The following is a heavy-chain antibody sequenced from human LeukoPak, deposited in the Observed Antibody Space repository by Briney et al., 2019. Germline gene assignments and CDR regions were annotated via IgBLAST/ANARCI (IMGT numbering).Heavy chain of an antibody. CDR2: ISGSGSTT. CDR3: AKDWDQLLYYFDY. J-gene: IGHJ4*02. CDR1: GFTFSSYA. Sequence: PGGSLRLSCAASGFTFSSYAMSWVRQAPGKGLEWVSAISGSGSTTHYADPVKGRFTISRDNSKNTLYLQMNSLRAEDTAVYYCAKDWDQLLYYFDYWGQGTLVTVSS. V-gene: IGHV3-23*01. D-gene: IGHD2-2*01.